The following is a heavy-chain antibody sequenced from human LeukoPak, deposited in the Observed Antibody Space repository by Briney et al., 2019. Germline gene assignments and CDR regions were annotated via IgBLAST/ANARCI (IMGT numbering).Heavy chain of an antibody. CDR3: ARVRPPFWQPVLDY. V-gene: IGHV1-69*13. D-gene: IGHD6-6*01. Sequence: ASVKVSCKASGGTFSSYAMSWVRQAPGQGLEWMGGIIPIFGTANYAQKFQGRVTITADESTSTAYMELSSLRSEDTAVYYCARVRPPFWQPVLDYWGQGTLVTVSS. CDR1: GGTFSSYA. CDR2: IIPIFGTA. J-gene: IGHJ4*02.